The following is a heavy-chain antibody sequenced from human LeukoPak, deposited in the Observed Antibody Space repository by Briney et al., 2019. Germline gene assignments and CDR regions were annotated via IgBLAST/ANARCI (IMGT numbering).Heavy chain of an antibody. Sequence: GGSLRLSCAASGFTVSSNYMSWVRQAPGKGLEWVAVISYDGSNKYYADSVKGRFTISRDNSKNTLYLQMNSLRAEDTAVYYCASGDDSSGYFPGNDWGQGTLVTVSS. D-gene: IGHD3-22*01. J-gene: IGHJ4*02. V-gene: IGHV3-30*03. CDR1: GFTVSSNY. CDR2: ISYDGSNK. CDR3: ASGDDSSGYFPGND.